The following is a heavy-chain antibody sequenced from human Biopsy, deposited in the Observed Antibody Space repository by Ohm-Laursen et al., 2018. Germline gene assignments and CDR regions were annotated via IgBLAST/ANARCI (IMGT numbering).Heavy chain of an antibody. D-gene: IGHD4-11*01. CDR2: IYYSGGT. CDR3: ARDSGILNYGNFKYYHYYGMDV. J-gene: IGHJ6*02. CDR1: GGSITGYE. Sequence: TLSLTCSVSGGSITGYEWSWIRLAPGKGLEWIGYIYYSGGTKYNPSLASRVTFSVDMSKSQFSLKLNSVTAADTAVYYCARDSGILNYGNFKYYHYYGMDVWGQGTKVTVSS. V-gene: IGHV4-59*01.